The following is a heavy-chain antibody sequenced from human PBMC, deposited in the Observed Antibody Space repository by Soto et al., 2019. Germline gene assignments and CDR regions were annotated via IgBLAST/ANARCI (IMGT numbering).Heavy chain of an antibody. Sequence: QVQLVASGGGVVQPGRSLRLSCAASGFTFTHYAMYWVRQAPGKGLEWVAFVSYDGNTKHYAASVRGRFTVSRDNSKNTVYLQLNSLRSEDTAVYYCAREGEYCSGGSCTYFAYWCQGTLVTVSS. J-gene: IGHJ4*02. V-gene: IGHV3-30-3*01. D-gene: IGHD2-15*01. CDR3: AREGEYCSGGSCTYFAY. CDR1: GFTFTHYA. CDR2: VSYDGNTK.